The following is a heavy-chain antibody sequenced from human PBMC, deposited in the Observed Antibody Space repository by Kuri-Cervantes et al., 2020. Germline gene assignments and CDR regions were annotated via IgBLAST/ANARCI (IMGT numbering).Heavy chain of an antibody. Sequence: ASVKVSCKASGYTFTGYYMHWVRQAPGQGLEWMGIINPSGGSTSYAQKFQGRVTMTRDTSTSTVYMELSSLRSEDTAVYYCARGGYYDSSGYFVNPRPSDFDYWGQGTLVTVSS. CDR2: INPSGGST. CDR1: GYTFTGYY. J-gene: IGHJ4*02. CDR3: ARGGYYDSSGYFVNPRPSDFDY. D-gene: IGHD3-22*01. V-gene: IGHV1-46*01.